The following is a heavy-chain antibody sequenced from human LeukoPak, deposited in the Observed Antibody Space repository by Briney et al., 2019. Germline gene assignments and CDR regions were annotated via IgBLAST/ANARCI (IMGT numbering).Heavy chain of an antibody. CDR3: ARVSGFLDYFDY. Sequence: PSETLSLTRILSRGSISRYYWCWIRPPARRGRERVGRIYTSGSTKYNPSLKSRVTMSVDTSKNQFSLKLSSVTAADTAVYNCARVSGFLDYFDYWGQGTLVTVSS. D-gene: IGHD1-26*01. CDR2: IYTSGST. CDR1: RGSISRYY. J-gene: IGHJ4*02. V-gene: IGHV4-4*07.